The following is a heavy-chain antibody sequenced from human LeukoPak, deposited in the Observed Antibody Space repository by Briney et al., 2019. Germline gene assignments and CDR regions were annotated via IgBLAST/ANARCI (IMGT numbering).Heavy chain of an antibody. CDR2: IYTGGST. V-gene: IGHV3-66*02. Sequence: GSLRLSCAASGFTVSSNYMSWVRQAPGKGLEWVSVIYTGGSTYYADSVKGRFTISRDNSKNTLYLQMNSLRAEDTAVYYCARGPRFLEWSGDYWGQGTLVTVSS. CDR3: ARGPRFLEWSGDY. CDR1: GFTVSSNY. D-gene: IGHD3-3*01. J-gene: IGHJ4*02.